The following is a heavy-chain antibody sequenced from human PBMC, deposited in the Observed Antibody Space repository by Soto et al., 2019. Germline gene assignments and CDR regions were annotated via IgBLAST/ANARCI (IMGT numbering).Heavy chain of an antibody. V-gene: IGHV5-51*01. J-gene: IGHJ6*02. CDR2: IYPDDSDT. CDR1: GYSFTIYW. D-gene: IGHD6-19*01. CDR3: ARQLSSGWYYYYGMDV. Sequence: PGESLKISCKGSGYSFTIYWIAWVRQMPGKGLEWMGIIYPDDSDTNYSPSFQGHVTISADKSISTAYLQWSSLKASDTAMYYCARQLSSGWYYYYGMDVWGQGTTVTVSS.